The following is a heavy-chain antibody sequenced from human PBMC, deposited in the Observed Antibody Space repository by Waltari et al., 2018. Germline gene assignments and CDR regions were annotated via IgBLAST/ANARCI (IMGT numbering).Heavy chain of an antibody. CDR2: ISWNSGSI. J-gene: IGHJ3*02. CDR3: AKEGMELSLGADAFDI. Sequence: EVQLVESGGGLVQPGRSLRLSCAASGFTFDAYAMHWVREAPGKGLEWVSGISWNSGSIGYADSVKGRFTISRDNAKNSLYLQMNSLRAEDMALYYCAKEGMELSLGADAFDIWGQGTMVTVSS. V-gene: IGHV3-9*03. CDR1: GFTFDAYA. D-gene: IGHD3-16*02.